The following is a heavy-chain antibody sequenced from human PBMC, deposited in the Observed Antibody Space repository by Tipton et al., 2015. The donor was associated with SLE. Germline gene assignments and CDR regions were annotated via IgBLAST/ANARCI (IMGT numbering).Heavy chain of an antibody. Sequence: SLRLSCAASGFRFSNYWMNWVRQAPGKGLEWVANIKQDGSEKNYLDSVKGRLTISRDNAKDSLFLQMDSLRVDDTAMYYCAGGSGWLIDYWGQGTLVTVSS. D-gene: IGHD6-19*01. J-gene: IGHJ4*02. CDR1: GFRFSNYW. V-gene: IGHV3-7*01. CDR3: AGGSGWLIDY. CDR2: IKQDGSEK.